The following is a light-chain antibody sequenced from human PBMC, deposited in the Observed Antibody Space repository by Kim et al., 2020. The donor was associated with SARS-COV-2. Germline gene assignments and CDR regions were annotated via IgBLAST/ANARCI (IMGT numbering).Light chain of an antibody. J-gene: IGKJ1*01. CDR2: GAS. CDR3: QQFGTSRT. CDR1: QDISTTF. V-gene: IGKV3-20*01. Sequence: LSPGERATLSCRASQDISTTFLAWYQQRPGLAPRLLIYGASNRAAGIPDRFSGSGSGTDFTLTISRLEPEDSAVYYCQQFGTSRTFGQGTKVDIK.